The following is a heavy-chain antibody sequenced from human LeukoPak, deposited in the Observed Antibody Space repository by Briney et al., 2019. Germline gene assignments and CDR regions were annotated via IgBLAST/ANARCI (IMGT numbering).Heavy chain of an antibody. CDR3: AKEYDSSGYGYRDAFDI. CDR1: GFTFSSYA. J-gene: IGHJ3*02. V-gene: IGHV3-23*01. Sequence: PGGSLRLSCAASGFTFSSYAMSWVRQAPGKGLEWVSAISGSGGSTYYADSVKGRFTISRDNSKNTLYLQMNSLRAEGTAVYYCAKEYDSSGYGYRDAFDIWGQGTMVTVSS. CDR2: ISGSGGST. D-gene: IGHD3-22*01.